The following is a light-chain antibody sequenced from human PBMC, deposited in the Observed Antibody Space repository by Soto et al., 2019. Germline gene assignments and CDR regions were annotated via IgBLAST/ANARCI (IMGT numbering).Light chain of an antibody. CDR1: QSVSSS. CDR3: QQRTNWPST. V-gene: IGKV3-11*01. Sequence: EIVLTQSPATLSLSPGERATLSCRASQSVSSSLAWYQQKPGQAPRLLIYDASNRATGIPARFSGSGSGTDFTLTISSLEPEDFAVYDCQQRTNWPSTFGQGTKLEIK. CDR2: DAS. J-gene: IGKJ2*01.